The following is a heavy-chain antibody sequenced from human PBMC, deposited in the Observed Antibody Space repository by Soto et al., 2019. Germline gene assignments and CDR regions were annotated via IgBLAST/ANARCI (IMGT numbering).Heavy chain of an antibody. J-gene: IGHJ3*02. CDR3: AKDIYYDILTGIDAFDI. V-gene: IGHV3-64*01. CDR2: ISNNGAHT. D-gene: IGHD3-9*01. CDR1: GFTFSNYE. Sequence: PGGSLRLSCAASGFTFSNYEMHWVRQAPGKGLEYVSGISNNGAHTDYAKSVKGRFTISRDNSENTLYLQMGSLRAEDTALYYCAKDIYYDILTGIDAFDIWGQGTMVTVSS.